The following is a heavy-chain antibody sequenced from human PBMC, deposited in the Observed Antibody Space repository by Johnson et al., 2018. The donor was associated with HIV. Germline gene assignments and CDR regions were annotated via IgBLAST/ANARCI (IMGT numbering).Heavy chain of an antibody. CDR3: ARELNSGNYDPWFERWESGAFDV. CDR2: ISYDGSDK. Sequence: HVQLVESGGGVVQSGRSLRLSCAASGFTFSSYGMHWVRQAPAKGLEWVAVISYDGSDKDYADSVKGRFTISRDSSKNTLYLQMNSLRIEDTAVYYCARELNSGNYDPWFERWESGAFDVWGQGTMVTVSS. CDR1: GFTFSSYG. V-gene: IGHV3-30*04. D-gene: IGHD1-26*01. J-gene: IGHJ3*01.